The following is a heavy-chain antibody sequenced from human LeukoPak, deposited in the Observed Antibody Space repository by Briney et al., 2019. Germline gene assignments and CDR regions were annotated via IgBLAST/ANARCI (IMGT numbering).Heavy chain of an antibody. CDR1: GFTFSSYG. Sequence: GGSLRLSCAASGFTFSSYGMNWVRQAPGKGLEWIAYISSTTSIYYADSVKGRFTISRDNAKNSVFLQMNSLRDEDTAVYYCARRYCGTTTCPNFDHWGQGILVTVSS. CDR2: ISSTTSI. J-gene: IGHJ4*02. D-gene: IGHD2-2*01. CDR3: ARRYCGTTTCPNFDH. V-gene: IGHV3-48*02.